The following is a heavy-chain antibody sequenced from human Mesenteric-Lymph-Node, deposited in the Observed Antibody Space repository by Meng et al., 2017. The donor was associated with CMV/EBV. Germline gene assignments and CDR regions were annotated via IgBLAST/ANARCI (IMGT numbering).Heavy chain of an antibody. J-gene: IGHJ4*02. CDR1: GFSLKTSGVG. D-gene: IGHD3-9*01. CDR3: AHSARYYDFLTGYYAVFDY. Sequence: SGPTLVKPTQTLTLTCTFSGFSLKTSGVGVGWIRQPPGKALEWLALIYWNDDKRYSTTLKNSLTISKDASRNRVVLTMTNTDPVDTATYFCAHSARYYDFLTGYYAVFDYWGQGTLVTVSS. CDR2: IYWNDDK. V-gene: IGHV2-5*01.